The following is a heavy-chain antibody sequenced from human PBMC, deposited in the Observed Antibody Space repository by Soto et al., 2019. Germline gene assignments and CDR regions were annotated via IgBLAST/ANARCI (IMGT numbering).Heavy chain of an antibody. CDR1: GGPITSSRHF. V-gene: IGHV4-39*01. D-gene: IGHD6-25*01. CDR3: AGQTFTIAAASYGRSNWFDP. J-gene: IGHJ5*02. CDR2: VYFTGNT. Sequence: SEPLSLTCHASGGPITSSRHFWGWVRQPPGKGLAWIGTVYFTGNTYYTPSLKSRLTMSIDTSKNEFSLRLNSVTAADTAVYYCAGQTFTIAAASYGRSNWFDPWGPGTLVTVSS.